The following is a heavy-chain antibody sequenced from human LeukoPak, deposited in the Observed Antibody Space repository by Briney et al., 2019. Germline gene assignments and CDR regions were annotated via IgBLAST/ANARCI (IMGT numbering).Heavy chain of an antibody. CDR3: ARWYSSSWANWFDP. CDR1: GYTFTSYG. J-gene: IGHJ5*02. CDR2: INAGNGNT. V-gene: IGHV1-3*01. Sequence: GASVTVSCTASGYTFTSYGISWVRQAPGQGLEWMGWINAGNGNTKYSQKFQGRVTITRDTSASTAYMELSSLRSEDTAVYYCARWYSSSWANWFDPWGQGTLVTVSS. D-gene: IGHD6-13*01.